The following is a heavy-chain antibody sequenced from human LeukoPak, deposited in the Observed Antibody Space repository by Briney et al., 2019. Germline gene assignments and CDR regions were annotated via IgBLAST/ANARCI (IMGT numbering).Heavy chain of an antibody. CDR3: ARHVYDAATNNWFKP. J-gene: IGHJ5*02. D-gene: IGHD5/OR15-5a*01. CDR1: GGSISSSSYY. CDR2: IYYSGGT. Sequence: KASETLSLTCTVSGGSISSSSYYWGWICQPPGKGLEWIGTIYYSGGTYYNPSLKSRVTISVDTSKNQFSLQLNSVTAADTAVYYCARHVYDAATNNWFKPWGQGTLVTVSS. V-gene: IGHV4-39*01.